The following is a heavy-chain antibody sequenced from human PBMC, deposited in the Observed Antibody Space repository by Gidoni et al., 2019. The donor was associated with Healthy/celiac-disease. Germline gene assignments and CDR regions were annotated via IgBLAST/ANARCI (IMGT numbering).Heavy chain of an antibody. CDR2: SITIFGTA. CDR1: GGTFSSYA. D-gene: IGHD6-19*01. V-gene: IGHV1-69*01. CDR3: ARGPGYSSGWYSDY. Sequence: QVQLVQSWAEVTKPRSSVKVSCKASGGTFSSYAISWVPQATGQGLEWMGGSITIFGTANYAQKFQGRVTITADESTSTAYMELSSLRSEDTAVYYCARGPGYSSGWYSDYWGQGTLVTVSS. J-gene: IGHJ4*02.